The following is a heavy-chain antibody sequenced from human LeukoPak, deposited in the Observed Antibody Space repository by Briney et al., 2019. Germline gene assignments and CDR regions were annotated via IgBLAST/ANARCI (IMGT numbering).Heavy chain of an antibody. CDR2: IRGDNGNT. Sequence: APVKVSCKASGGTFSSYAISWARQAPGQGLEWVGWIRGDNGNTNYAQKLQGRVTMTTDTSTSTAYMELRSLGSDETAVYYCARVGLLTGYYFFDYWGQGTLVTVSS. V-gene: IGHV1-18*01. CDR1: GGTFSSYA. J-gene: IGHJ4*02. D-gene: IGHD3-9*01. CDR3: ARVGLLTGYYFFDY.